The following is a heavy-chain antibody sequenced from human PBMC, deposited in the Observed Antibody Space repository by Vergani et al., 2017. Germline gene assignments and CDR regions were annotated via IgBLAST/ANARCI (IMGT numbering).Heavy chain of an antibody. V-gene: IGHV3-30-3*01. Sequence: QVQLVESGGGVVQPGRSLRLSCAASGFTFSSYAMHWVRQAPGKGLEWVAVISYDGSNKYYADSVKGRFTISRDKSKNTLYLQMNSLRAEDTAVYYCARDGYDILTGYYDYWGQGTLVTVSS. CDR3: ARDGYDILTGYYDY. CDR2: ISYDGSNK. D-gene: IGHD3-9*01. CDR1: GFTFSSYA. J-gene: IGHJ4*02.